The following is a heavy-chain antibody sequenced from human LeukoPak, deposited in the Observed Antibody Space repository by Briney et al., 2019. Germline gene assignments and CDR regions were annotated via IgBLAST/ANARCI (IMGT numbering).Heavy chain of an antibody. J-gene: IGHJ6*03. CDR2: IRSKANSYAT. V-gene: IGHV3-73*01. Sequence: GGSLRLSCAASGFTFSGSAMHWVRQASGKGLEWVGRIRSKANSYATAYAASVKGRFTISRDDSKNTAYLQMNRLKTEDTAVYYCTRQRGCSGGSCYELPNYYYYYMDVWGKGTTVTVSS. CDR3: TRQRGCSGGSCYELPNYYYYYMDV. CDR1: GFTFSGSA. D-gene: IGHD2-15*01.